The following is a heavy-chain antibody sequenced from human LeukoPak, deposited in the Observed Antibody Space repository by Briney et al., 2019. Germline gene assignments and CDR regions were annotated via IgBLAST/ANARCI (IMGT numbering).Heavy chain of an antibody. D-gene: IGHD3-10*01. CDR3: ARQAIGFGEFHFDY. Sequence: SETLSLTCTVSGGSISSSSYYWGWIRQPPGKGLEWIGSISYSGRTHYNPSLKSRVTISVDTSKNQFSLNLTSVTAADTAVYYCARQAIGFGEFHFDYWGQGTLVTVSS. V-gene: IGHV4-39*01. CDR1: GGSISSSSYY. CDR2: ISYSGRT. J-gene: IGHJ4*02.